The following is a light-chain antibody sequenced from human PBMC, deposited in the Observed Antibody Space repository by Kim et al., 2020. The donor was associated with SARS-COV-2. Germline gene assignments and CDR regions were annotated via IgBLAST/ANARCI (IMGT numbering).Light chain of an antibody. CDR1: QSVSSGY. Sequence: SLSPGESATRACRASQSVSSGYLAWYQQKPGQAPRLLIYSTSNRAAGIPDRFGGSGSGTDFTLTISRLEPEDFAVYSCQQYTNSPVTFGPGTKVDIK. V-gene: IGKV3-20*01. CDR3: QQYTNSPVT. CDR2: STS. J-gene: IGKJ1*01.